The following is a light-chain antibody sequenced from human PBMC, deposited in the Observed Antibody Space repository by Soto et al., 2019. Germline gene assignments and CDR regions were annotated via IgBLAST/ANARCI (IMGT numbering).Light chain of an antibody. V-gene: IGKV3-15*01. J-gene: IGKJ3*01. Sequence: EIVMTQSPATLSVSPGEGATLSCRASQSVRTNLAWYQQKPGQAPRLLIYGASTRATGIPARFSGSGSGTEFTLTISNLQSEDFAVYYCQQYNIWPLSFGPGTKVDIK. CDR1: QSVRTN. CDR3: QQYNIWPLS. CDR2: GAS.